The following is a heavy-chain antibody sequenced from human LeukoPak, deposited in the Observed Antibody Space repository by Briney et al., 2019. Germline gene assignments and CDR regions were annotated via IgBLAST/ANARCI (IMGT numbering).Heavy chain of an antibody. D-gene: IGHD1-14*01. CDR2: TGPTGTDR. CDR3: ATETIGRHYDY. CDR1: GFTFSSRG. J-gene: IGHJ4*02. V-gene: IGHV3-21*01. Sequence: GGSLRLSCAASGFTFSSRGFNWVRQAPGKGLEWVSSTGPTGTDRYYADSVRGRFTISRDNAKNSMYLQMDSLRDEDTAVYYCATETIGRHYDYWGQGTLLTVSS.